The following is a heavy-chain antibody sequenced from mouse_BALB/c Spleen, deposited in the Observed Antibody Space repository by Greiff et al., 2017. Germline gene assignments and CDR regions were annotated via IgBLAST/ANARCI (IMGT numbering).Heavy chain of an antibody. CDR1: GYTFTDYN. D-gene: IGHD1-1*01. J-gene: IGHJ4*01. V-gene: IGHV1S29*02. Sequence: EVQLQQSGPELVKPGASVKISCKASGYTFTDYNMHWVKQSHGKSLEWIGYIYPYNGGTGYNQKFKSKATLTVDNSSSTAYMELRSLTSEDSAVYYCARPGSSSHYAMDYWGQGTSVTVSS. CDR3: ARPGSSSHYAMDY. CDR2: IYPYNGGT.